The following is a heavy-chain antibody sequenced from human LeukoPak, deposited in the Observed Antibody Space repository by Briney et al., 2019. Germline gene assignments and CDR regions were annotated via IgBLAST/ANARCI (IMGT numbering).Heavy chain of an antibody. J-gene: IGHJ4*02. CDR1: GFTFSSYA. V-gene: IGHV3-30-3*01. CDR2: ISYDGSNK. Sequence: PGGSLRLSCAASGFTFSSYAMHWVRQAPGKGLEWVAVISYDGSNKYYADSVKGRFTISRDNSKSTLYLQMNSLRAEDTAVYYCAREGYCSSISCYEFDYWGQGTLVTVSS. D-gene: IGHD2-2*01. CDR3: AREGYCSSISCYEFDY.